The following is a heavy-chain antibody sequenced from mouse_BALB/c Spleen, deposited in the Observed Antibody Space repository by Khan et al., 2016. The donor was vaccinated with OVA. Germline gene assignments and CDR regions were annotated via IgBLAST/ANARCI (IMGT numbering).Heavy chain of an antibody. CDR3: ARSDGSWAMDY. D-gene: IGHD1-1*01. V-gene: IGHV3-8*02. J-gene: IGHJ4*01. CDR2: ITYSGNT. Sequence: EVQLQESGPSLVKPSQTLSLTCSVTGDSITSGFWNWIRKFPGHKFEYLGYITYSGNTYYNPSLKSRISITRDTSKSQYYLQLNSVTTEDTATYYCARSDGSWAMDYWGQGTSVTGSS. CDR1: GDSITSGF.